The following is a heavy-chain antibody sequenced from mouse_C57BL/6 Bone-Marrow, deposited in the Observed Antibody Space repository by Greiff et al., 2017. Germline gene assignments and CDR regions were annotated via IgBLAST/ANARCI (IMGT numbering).Heavy chain of an antibody. D-gene: IGHD4-1*01. V-gene: IGHV1-69*01. Sequence: QVQLQQPGAELVMPGASVKLSCKASGYTFTSYWMHWVKQRPGQGLEWIGEIDPSDSYTNYNQKFKGKSTLTVDKASSTAYMQLSSLTSEDSAVXYCARAGWDVRTGYFDDWGKGTTVTVSS. CDR1: GYTFTSYW. CDR3: ARAGWDVRTGYFDD. J-gene: IGHJ1*03. CDR2: IDPSDSYT.